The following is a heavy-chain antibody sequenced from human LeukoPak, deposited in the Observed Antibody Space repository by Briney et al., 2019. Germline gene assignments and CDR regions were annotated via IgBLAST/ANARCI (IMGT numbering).Heavy chain of an antibody. CDR3: ARSAPREYYYTDV. CDR2: ISSSSSTI. Sequence: GGSLRLSCAASGFTFSSYSMNWVRQAPGKGLEWVSYISSSSSTIYYADSVKGRFTISRDNAKNSLYLQMNSLRAEDTAVYYCARSAPREYYYTDVWGKGTTVTVSS. V-gene: IGHV3-48*01. CDR1: GFTFSSYS. J-gene: IGHJ6*03.